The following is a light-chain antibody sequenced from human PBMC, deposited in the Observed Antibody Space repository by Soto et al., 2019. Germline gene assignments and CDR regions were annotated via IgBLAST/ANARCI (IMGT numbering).Light chain of an antibody. J-gene: IGLJ2*01. CDR2: STN. CDR1: RSNIGADFA. V-gene: IGLV1-40*01. CDR3: QSYDSSLSLV. Sequence: VLTQPPSVSGAPGQRVTLSCAGNRSNIGADFAVHWYQHLPGTAPKLLIFSTNTRPSGVPDRFSGSRSGTSASLAITGLQAEDEADYYCQSYDSSLSLVFGGGTKLTVL.